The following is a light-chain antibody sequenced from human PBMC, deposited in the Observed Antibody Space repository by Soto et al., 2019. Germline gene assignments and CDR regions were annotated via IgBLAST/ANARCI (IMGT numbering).Light chain of an antibody. CDR3: QQYGSSPIT. CDR2: DAS. Sequence: EIVLTQSPATLSLSPGRRCTLSCVASADVSSSYVAWYQQKSGLAPRLLIHDASSRATGIPERFSGSKSGTEFTLTIRRLEPEDAAVYYCQQYGSSPITFGQGTRLEIK. CDR1: ADVSSSY. J-gene: IGKJ5*01. V-gene: IGKV3D-20*01.